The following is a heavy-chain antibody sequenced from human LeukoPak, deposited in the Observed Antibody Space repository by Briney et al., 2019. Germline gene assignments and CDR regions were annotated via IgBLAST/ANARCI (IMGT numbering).Heavy chain of an antibody. CDR3: GREVLEPGKTLTY. J-gene: IGHJ4*02. CDR1: GFTFRNYW. CDR2: INDDGTFT. Sequence: GGSLRLSCAASGFTFRNYWMHWVRQVPGKGLVWVSRINDDGTFTTYADSVKGRFIISRDNAKNTLYLQMNSLRVEDTAVYYCGREVLEPGKTLTYWGQGSLITVSS. V-gene: IGHV3-74*01. D-gene: IGHD1-14*01.